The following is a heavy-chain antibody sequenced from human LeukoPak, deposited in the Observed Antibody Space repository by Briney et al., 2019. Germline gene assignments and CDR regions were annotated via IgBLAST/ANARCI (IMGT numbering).Heavy chain of an antibody. CDR2: ISYDGSNK. CDR1: GFTFSSYA. V-gene: IGHV3-30*04. CDR3: ARGEDIVVVPAASEGDYFDY. D-gene: IGHD2-2*01. Sequence: PGRCLRLSCAASGFTFSSYAMHWVRQAPGKGLEWVAVISYDGSNKYYADSVKGRFTISRDNSKNTLYLQMNSLRAEDTAVYYCARGEDIVVVPAASEGDYFDYWGQGTLVTVSS. J-gene: IGHJ4*02.